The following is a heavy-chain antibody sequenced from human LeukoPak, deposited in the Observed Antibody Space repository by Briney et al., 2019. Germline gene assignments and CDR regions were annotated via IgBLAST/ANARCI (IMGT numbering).Heavy chain of an antibody. J-gene: IGHJ5*02. Sequence: ASVKVSCKASGYTFTSYYVHWVRQAPGQGLEWMGIINPSGGSTSYAQKFQGRVTMTRDMSTSTVYMELSSLRSEDTAVYYCARDPTTVVTRVGFVLNWFDPWGQGTLVTISS. CDR2: INPSGGST. CDR1: GYTFTSYY. D-gene: IGHD4-23*01. CDR3: ARDPTTVVTRVGFVLNWFDP. V-gene: IGHV1-46*01.